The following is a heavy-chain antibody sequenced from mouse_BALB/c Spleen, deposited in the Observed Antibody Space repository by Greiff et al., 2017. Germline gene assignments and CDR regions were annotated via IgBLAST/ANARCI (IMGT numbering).Heavy chain of an antibody. CDR3: TREEYYGSSLWFAY. D-gene: IGHD1-1*01. CDR2: ISSGGSYT. Sequence: EVKVVESGGGLVKPGGSLKLSCAASGFTFSSYTMSWVRQTPEKRLEWVATISSGGSYTYYPDSVKGRFTISRDNAKNTLYLQMSSLKSEDTAMYYCTREEYYGSSLWFAYWGQGTLVTVSA. J-gene: IGHJ3*01. V-gene: IGHV5-6-4*01. CDR1: GFTFSSYT.